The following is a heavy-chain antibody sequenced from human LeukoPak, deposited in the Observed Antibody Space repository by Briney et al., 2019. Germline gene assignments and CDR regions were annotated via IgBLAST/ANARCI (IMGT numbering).Heavy chain of an antibody. CDR3: AKGYYYDSSGYSGPIDY. Sequence: PGGSLRLSCAASGFTFDDYAMHWVRHAPGKGLEWVSGISWNSGSIGYADSVKGRFTISRDNAKNSLYLQMNSLRAEDMALYYCAKGYYYDSSGYSGPIDYWGQGTLVTVSS. D-gene: IGHD3-22*01. CDR2: ISWNSGSI. J-gene: IGHJ4*02. V-gene: IGHV3-9*03. CDR1: GFTFDDYA.